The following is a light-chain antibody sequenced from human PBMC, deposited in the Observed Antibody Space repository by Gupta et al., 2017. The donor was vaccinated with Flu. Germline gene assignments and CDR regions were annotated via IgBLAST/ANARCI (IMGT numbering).Light chain of an antibody. Sequence: GDRGTITCRASPSISNWLAGYQQKPGKAPKLLMYKVSSLESGAPSRFSGSGSGTEFTLTIISLQPDDFATYYCQQYNSYPWTFGQGTKVESK. CDR1: PSISNW. CDR3: QQYNSYPWT. J-gene: IGKJ1*01. CDR2: KVS. V-gene: IGKV1-5*03.